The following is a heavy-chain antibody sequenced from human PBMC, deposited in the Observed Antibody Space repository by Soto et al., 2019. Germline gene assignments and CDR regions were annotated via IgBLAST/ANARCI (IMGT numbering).Heavy chain of an antibody. CDR1: VGSISSGGFS. CDR3: ASRVSDYFDY. Sequence: SETLSLTCTVSVGSISSGGFSCNWIRQPPGKGLEWIGYIYHSGSTYFNPSLKSRVTMSVDRSTNQFSLKLSSVTAADTAVYYCASRVSDYFDYWGQGTPVTVSS. J-gene: IGHJ4*02. V-gene: IGHV4-30-2*01. CDR2: IYHSGST. D-gene: IGHD6-19*01.